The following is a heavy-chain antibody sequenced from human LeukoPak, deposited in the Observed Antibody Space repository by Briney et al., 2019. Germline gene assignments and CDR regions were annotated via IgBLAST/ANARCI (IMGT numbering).Heavy chain of an antibody. Sequence: PGRSLRLSCAASGFTFDDYAMHWVRQAPGKGLEWVSGISWNSGSIGYADSVKGRFTISRDNAKDSLYLQMNSLRAEDTAVYYCAKGGGYNWNVGGFDYWGQGTLVTVSS. V-gene: IGHV3-9*01. CDR1: GFTFDDYA. CDR3: AKGGGYNWNVGGFDY. J-gene: IGHJ4*02. D-gene: IGHD1-20*01. CDR2: ISWNSGSI.